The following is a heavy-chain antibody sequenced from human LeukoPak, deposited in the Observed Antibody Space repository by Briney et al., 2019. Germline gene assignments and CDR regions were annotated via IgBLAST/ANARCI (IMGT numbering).Heavy chain of an antibody. J-gene: IGHJ4*02. D-gene: IGHD2-21*02. CDR3: ARTYCAEDCSIRYFDY. CDR1: GYILSSYN. CDR2: INPSGGDT. V-gene: IGHV1-46*01. Sequence: GASVKVSCKASGYILSSYNMHWVRQAPGQGLEWLGIINPSGGDTKYAQKLQGRVTLTGDKSTSTVYMELSSLTSDDTAVYYCARTYCAEDCSIRYFDYWGQGTLVTVSS.